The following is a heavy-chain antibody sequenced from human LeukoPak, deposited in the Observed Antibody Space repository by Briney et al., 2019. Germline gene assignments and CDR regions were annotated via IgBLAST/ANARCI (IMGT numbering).Heavy chain of an antibody. J-gene: IGHJ4*02. Sequence: GGSLRLXCAASGFTFSSYSMNWVRQAPGKGLEWVSSISSSSSYRYYADSVKGRFTISRDNAKNSLYLQMNSLRAEDTAVYYCARVHVGRYCSSTSCYINYWGQGTLVTVSS. CDR2: ISSSSSYR. V-gene: IGHV3-21*01. CDR1: GFTFSSYS. D-gene: IGHD2-2*02. CDR3: ARVHVGRYCSSTSCYINY.